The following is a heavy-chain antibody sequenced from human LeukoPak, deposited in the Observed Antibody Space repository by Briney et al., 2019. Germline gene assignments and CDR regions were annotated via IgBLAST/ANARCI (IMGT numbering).Heavy chain of an antibody. CDR1: GYTFTSYD. V-gene: IGHV1-8*01. J-gene: IGHJ4*02. CDR2: MNPNSGNT. CDR3: AKDLAAALVGYDFDY. Sequence: ASVKVSCKASGYTFTSYDINWVRQATGQGLEWMGWMNPNSGNTGYAQKFQGRVTMTRNTSISTAYMELSSLRAEDTAVYYCAKDLAAALVGYDFDYWGQGTLVTVSS. D-gene: IGHD2-8*02.